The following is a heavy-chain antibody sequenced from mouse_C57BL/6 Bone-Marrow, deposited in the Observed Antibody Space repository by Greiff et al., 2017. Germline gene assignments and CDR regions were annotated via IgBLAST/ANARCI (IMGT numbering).Heavy chain of an antibody. Sequence: QVQLQQPGAELVMPGASVKLSCKASGYTFTRYWMHWVKQRPGQGLEWIGEIDPSDSYTNYNQKFKGKSTLTVDKSSSTAYMQLSSLTSEDSAVYYCARSIGVGAMDYWGQGTSVTVSS. CDR3: ARSIGVGAMDY. CDR1: GYTFTRYW. V-gene: IGHV1-69*01. J-gene: IGHJ4*01. CDR2: IDPSDSYT.